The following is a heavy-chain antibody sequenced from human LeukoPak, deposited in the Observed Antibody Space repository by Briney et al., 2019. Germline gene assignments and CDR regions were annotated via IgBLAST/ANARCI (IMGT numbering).Heavy chain of an antibody. CDR1: GYTFTSYG. V-gene: IGHV1-18*01. CDR2: ISAYNGNT. CDR3: ARDLLPYSGSYYRWGY. Sequence: ASVKVSCKASGYTFTSYGISWVRQAPEQGLEWMGWISAYNGNTNYAQKLQGRVTMTTDTSTSTAYMELRSLRSDDTAVYYCARDLLPYSGSYYRWGYWGQGTLVTVSS. D-gene: IGHD1-26*01. J-gene: IGHJ4*02.